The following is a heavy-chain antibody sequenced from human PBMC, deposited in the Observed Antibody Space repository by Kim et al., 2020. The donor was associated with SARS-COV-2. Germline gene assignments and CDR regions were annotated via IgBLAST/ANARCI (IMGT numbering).Heavy chain of an antibody. J-gene: IGHJ4*02. Sequence: YAQKLQGRVTMTTDTSTSTAYMELRSLRSDDTAVYYCARGWELLTALYDYWGQGTLVTVSS. V-gene: IGHV1-18*01. D-gene: IGHD1-26*01. CDR3: ARGWELLTALYDY.